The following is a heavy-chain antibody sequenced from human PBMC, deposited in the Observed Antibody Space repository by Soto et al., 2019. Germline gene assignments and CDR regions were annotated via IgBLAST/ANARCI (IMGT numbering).Heavy chain of an antibody. CDR3: ARHRPQEDGPKKGFDH. Sequence: SETLSLTCTVSGDSISSSTYSWGWIRQPPGKGLEYIGTIYYSGKTYYNWPLESRVTMSLDTSKNQFSLRLTSVTAADTALYYCARHRPQEDGPKKGFDHWGQGTLVT. V-gene: IGHV4-39*01. CDR1: GDSISSSTYS. CDR2: IYYSGKT. J-gene: IGHJ4*02. D-gene: IGHD2-15*01.